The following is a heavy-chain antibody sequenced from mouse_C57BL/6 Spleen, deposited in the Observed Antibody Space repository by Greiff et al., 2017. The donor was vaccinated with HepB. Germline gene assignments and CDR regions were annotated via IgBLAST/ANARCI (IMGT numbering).Heavy chain of an antibody. CDR3: ARGPYYDYGAY. V-gene: IGHV1-9*01. Sequence: VQLQQSGAELMKPGASVKLSCKASGYTFTGYWIEWVKQRPGHGLEWIGEILTGSGSTNYNEKFKGKATFTADKSSNTAYMQLSSLTTEDSAIYYCARGPYYDYGAYWGQGTLVTVSA. CDR1: GYTFTGYW. D-gene: IGHD2-4*01. CDR2: ILTGSGST. J-gene: IGHJ3*01.